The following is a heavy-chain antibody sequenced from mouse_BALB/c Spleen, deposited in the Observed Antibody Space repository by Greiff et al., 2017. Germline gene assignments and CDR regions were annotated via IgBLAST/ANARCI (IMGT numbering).Heavy chain of an antibody. CDR3: ARGHDGADVFAY. Sequence: EVQGVESGGGLVKPGGSLKLSCAASGFTFSSYAMSWVRQSPEKRLEWVASISSGGSTYYPDSVKGRFTISRDNARNILYLQMSSLRSEDTAMYYCARGHDGADVFAYWGQGTLVTVSA. CDR2: ISSGGST. J-gene: IGHJ3*01. V-gene: IGHV5-6-5*01. CDR1: GFTFSSYA. D-gene: IGHD2-12*01.